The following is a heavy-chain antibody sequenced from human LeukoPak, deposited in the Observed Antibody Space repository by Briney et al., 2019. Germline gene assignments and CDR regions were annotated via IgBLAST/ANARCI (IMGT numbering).Heavy chain of an antibody. CDR2: IIPIFGTA. Sequence: ASVKVSCKASGGTFSSYAISWVRQAPGQGLEWMGGIIPIFGTANYAQKFQGRVTITADESTSTAYMELSSLRSGDTAVYYCARVVDDYDFDYWGQGTLVTVSS. J-gene: IGHJ4*02. D-gene: IGHD4-17*01. CDR1: GGTFSSYA. V-gene: IGHV1-69*13. CDR3: ARVVDDYDFDY.